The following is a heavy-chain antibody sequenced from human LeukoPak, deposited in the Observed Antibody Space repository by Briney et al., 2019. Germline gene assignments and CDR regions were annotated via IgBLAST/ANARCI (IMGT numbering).Heavy chain of an antibody. CDR2: IHHSGST. CDR1: GGSFSCYY. V-gene: IGHV4-34*01. Sequence: SETLSLTFAVYGGSFSCYYWSWIRQPPGRGLEWIAEIHHSGSTYYNPSLKSRVIIAVDKSHNQLSLKLNSLSAADTAVYYYARGYTYYDSGSSQGDVWGKGTSVIVSS. CDR3: ARGYTYYDSGSSQGDV. D-gene: IGHD3-10*01. J-gene: IGHJ6*04.